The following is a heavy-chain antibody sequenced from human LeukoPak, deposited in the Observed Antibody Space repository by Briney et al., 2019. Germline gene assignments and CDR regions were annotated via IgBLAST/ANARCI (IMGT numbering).Heavy chain of an antibody. V-gene: IGHV3-30*02. CDR1: GFTFSTYN. CDR2: MLSDESNK. D-gene: IGHD5-18*01. CDR3: AKDSGYSYGHGLDY. J-gene: IGHJ4*02. Sequence: GGSLRLSCAASGFTFSTYNMHWVRQAPGKGLEWVALMLSDESNKYHADSVKGRFTISRDNSKNALFLQISSLRDEDTAVYYCAKDSGYSYGHGLDYWGQGTLVTVSS.